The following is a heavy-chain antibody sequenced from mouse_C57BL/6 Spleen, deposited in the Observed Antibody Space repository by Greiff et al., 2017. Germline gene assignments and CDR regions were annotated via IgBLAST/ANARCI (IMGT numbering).Heavy chain of an antibody. CDR2: IDPSDSYT. V-gene: IGHV1-59*01. CDR1: GYTLTTYC. Sequence: QVQLQQPGAELVRPGTSVKLSCTASGYTLTTYCMHLVKQRPGQGLEWIGLIDPSDSYTNYNQKFKGKATLTVDTSSSTAYLQLSSVRSEDSAVYYCARSTVVANVDYWGQGTTLTVSA. J-gene: IGHJ2*01. CDR3: ARSTVVANVDY. D-gene: IGHD1-1*01.